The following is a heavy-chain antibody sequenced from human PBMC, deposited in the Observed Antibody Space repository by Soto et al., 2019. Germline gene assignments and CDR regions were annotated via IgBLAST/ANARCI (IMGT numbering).Heavy chain of an antibody. D-gene: IGHD3-10*01. Sequence: SETLSLTCSVSGDSIISSGFYWSWVRQHPGKALEWIGYIHYTGGTSYNPSLKSRLAISLDASKNQFSLSLSSVTSADTAVYYCAIDHRSLGDYYGIDVWGQGTTVTVSS. CDR1: GDSIISSGFY. J-gene: IGHJ6*02. V-gene: IGHV4-31*03. CDR2: IHYTGGT. CDR3: AIDHRSLGDYYGIDV.